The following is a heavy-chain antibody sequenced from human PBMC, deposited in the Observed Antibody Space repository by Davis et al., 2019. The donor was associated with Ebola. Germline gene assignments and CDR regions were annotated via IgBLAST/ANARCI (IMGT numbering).Heavy chain of an antibody. CDR1: GGSISSHY. V-gene: IGHV4-4*07. Sequence: PSETLSLTCTVSGGSISSHYWSWIRQPAGKGLEWIGRIYTSGRTNYNPSLKSRVTMSVDTSKNQFSLHLDSVTAADTAVYYCARHKDWEVGLHAFDVWGPGTLVTVSS. CDR2: IYTSGRT. D-gene: IGHD1-26*01. J-gene: IGHJ3*01. CDR3: ARHKDWEVGLHAFDV.